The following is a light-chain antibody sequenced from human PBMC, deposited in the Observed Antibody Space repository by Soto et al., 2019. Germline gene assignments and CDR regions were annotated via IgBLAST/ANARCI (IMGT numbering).Light chain of an antibody. CDR2: DAY. V-gene: IGKV3-11*01. CDR1: QSFRGL. Sequence: VLTQPPVALSLTPGEIATLSCRASQSFRGLLAWYQQKPGQAPRLLIYDAYNRATGIPPRFSGSGSGTDFTLTISSLEPEDSAVYYCQQRHMWPITFGQGTRLEI. J-gene: IGKJ5*01. CDR3: QQRHMWPIT.